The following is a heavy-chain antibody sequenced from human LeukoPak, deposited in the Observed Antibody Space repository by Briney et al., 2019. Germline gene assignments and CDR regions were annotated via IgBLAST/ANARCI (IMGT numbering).Heavy chain of an antibody. CDR3: ARGPDISTGPAPDY. CDR2: IYSGAST. CDR1: GSTVSSNY. V-gene: IGHV3-53*01. J-gene: IGHJ4*02. D-gene: IGHD3-9*01. Sequence: GGSLRLFCAASGSTVSSNYMTWVRQAPGKGLEWVSVIYSGASTYYADSVKGRFTISRDNSKNTLHLQMNSLRAEDTAVYYCARGPDISTGPAPDYWGQGTLVTVSS.